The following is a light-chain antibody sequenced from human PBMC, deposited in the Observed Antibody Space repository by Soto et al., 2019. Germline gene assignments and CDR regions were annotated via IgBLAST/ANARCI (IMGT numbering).Light chain of an antibody. V-gene: IGLV2-14*01. CDR1: SSDVGSYNY. CDR2: EVS. Sequence: QSALTQPASVSGSPGQSITISCTGTSSDVGSYNYVSWYQQHPGKAPKLMIYEVSTRPSGVSSRFSGSKSGNTASLTISGLQAEDEADYYCNSYTTSSTLVFGGGTQLTVL. J-gene: IGLJ3*02. CDR3: NSYTTSSTLV.